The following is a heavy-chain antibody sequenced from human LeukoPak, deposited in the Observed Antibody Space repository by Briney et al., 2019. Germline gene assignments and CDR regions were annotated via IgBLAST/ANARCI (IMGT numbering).Heavy chain of an antibody. CDR2: IRSGGDKT. D-gene: IGHD6-13*01. J-gene: IGHJ4*02. CDR3: ASGLIAAAVRDY. V-gene: IGHV3-48*03. CDR1: GFTFSTYE. Sequence: GGSLRLSCAASGFTFSTYEMNWFRQAPGKGPEWIAYIRSGGDKTNYADSVKGRFTISRDNAKNSLYLQMNSLRAEDTAVYYCASGLIAAAVRDYWGQGTLVTVSS.